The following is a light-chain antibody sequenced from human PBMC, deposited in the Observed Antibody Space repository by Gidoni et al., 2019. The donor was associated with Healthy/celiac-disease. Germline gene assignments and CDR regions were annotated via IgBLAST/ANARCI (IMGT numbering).Light chain of an antibody. CDR2: GAS. Sequence: EIVMTPSPATLSVSPGESATLSCRASQSVNSNLAWYQQKPGQAPRLLIYGASTRATGIPARFSGSGSGTEFTLTISSLQSEDFAVYYCQQYNNWPPLTFGGGTKVEIK. CDR3: QQYNNWPPLT. V-gene: IGKV3-15*01. J-gene: IGKJ4*01. CDR1: QSVNSN.